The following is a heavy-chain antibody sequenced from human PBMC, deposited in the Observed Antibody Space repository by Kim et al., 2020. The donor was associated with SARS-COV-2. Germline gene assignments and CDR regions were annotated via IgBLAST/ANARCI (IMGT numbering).Heavy chain of an antibody. CDR1: GGSFSGYY. D-gene: IGHD2-2*01. J-gene: IGHJ6*04. V-gene: IGHV4-34*01. CDR3: AKERLGYCSSTSCNRQSDYDGMVV. CDR2: INHSGST. Sequence: SETLSLTCAVYGGSFSGYYWSWIRQPPGKGLEWIGEINHSGSTNYNPSLKSRVTITVDTSKNQFSLKLSSVTAADTAVYYCAKERLGYCSSTSCNRQSDYDGMVVWGEGTTVADSP.